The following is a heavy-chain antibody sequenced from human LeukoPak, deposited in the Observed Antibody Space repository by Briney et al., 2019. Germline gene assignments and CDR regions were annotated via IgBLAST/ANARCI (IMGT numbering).Heavy chain of an antibody. CDR1: GFTFRSYA. D-gene: IGHD3-10*01. Sequence: GGSRRLSCAASGFTFRSYAMSWVRQAPGKGLEGVSAISGRGGSTYYADSVKGRFTIYRDNSKNTLYRQMKSLRAEDTAVYYCAKDYYGSGSYYNDAFDIWGQGTMVTVSS. J-gene: IGHJ3*02. CDR3: AKDYYGSGSYYNDAFDI. V-gene: IGHV3-23*01. CDR2: ISGRGGST.